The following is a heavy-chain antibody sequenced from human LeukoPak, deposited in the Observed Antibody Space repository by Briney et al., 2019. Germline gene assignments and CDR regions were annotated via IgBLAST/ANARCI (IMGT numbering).Heavy chain of an antibody. J-gene: IGHJ4*02. D-gene: IGHD2-2*01. CDR1: GFTFRSYA. V-gene: IGHV3-23*01. CDR3: AKVGARGCSSSTCFIY. Sequence: PGGSLRLSCAASGFTFRSYAMSWARQAPGKGLEWVSAISGSGDTTYYADSVKGRFTISRDNSKNTLYLQMNSLRPEDTAVYYCAKVGARGCSSSTCFIYWGQGTLVTVSS. CDR2: ISGSGDTT.